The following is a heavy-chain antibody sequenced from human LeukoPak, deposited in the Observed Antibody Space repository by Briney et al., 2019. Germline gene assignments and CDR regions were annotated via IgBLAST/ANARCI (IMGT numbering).Heavy chain of an antibody. J-gene: IGHJ3*02. CDR2: IYHSGST. D-gene: IGHD4-23*01. V-gene: IGHV4-38-2*02. Sequence: PSETLSLTCTVSGYSISSGYYWGWIRQPPGKGLEWIGSIYHSGSTYYNPSLKSRVTISVDTSKNQFSLKLSSVTAADTAVYYCAREIVTVVTPYAFDIWGQGTMVTVSS. CDR1: GYSISSGYY. CDR3: AREIVTVVTPYAFDI.